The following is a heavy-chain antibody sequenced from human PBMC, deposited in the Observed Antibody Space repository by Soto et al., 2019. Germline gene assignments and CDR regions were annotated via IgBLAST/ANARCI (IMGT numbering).Heavy chain of an antibody. Sequence: PWGSLRLSCAASGFTFSSYAMSWFRQAPGKGLEWVSAISGSGGSTYYADSVKGRFTISRDNSKNTLYLQMNSLRAEDTAVFYCSSTHYGMDVWGQGTTVTVSS. CDR1: GFTFSSYA. CDR2: ISGSGGST. D-gene: IGHD2-2*01. V-gene: IGHV3-23*01. CDR3: SSTHYGMDV. J-gene: IGHJ6*02.